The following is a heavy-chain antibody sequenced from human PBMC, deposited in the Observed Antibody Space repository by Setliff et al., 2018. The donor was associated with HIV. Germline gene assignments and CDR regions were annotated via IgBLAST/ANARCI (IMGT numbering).Heavy chain of an antibody. V-gene: IGHV4-34*01. J-gene: IGHJ4*02. CDR1: GGSFSGYY. D-gene: IGHD2-2*01. CDR3: ARGTLVVPDARDYYYYLDI. Sequence: ASETLSLTCAVYGGSFSGYYWTWIRQPPGKGLEWIGEINHSGSTNDNPSLKSRLTISVDTSKNQFSLRLRSVTAADSAVYYCARGTLVVPDARDYYYYLDIWGQGILVTVSS. CDR2: INHSGST.